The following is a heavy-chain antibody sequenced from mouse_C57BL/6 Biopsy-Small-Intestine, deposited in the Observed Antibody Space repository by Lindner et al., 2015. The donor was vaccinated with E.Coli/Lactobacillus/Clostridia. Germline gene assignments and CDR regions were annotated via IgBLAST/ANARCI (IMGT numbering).Heavy chain of an antibody. CDR1: GFTFSTYG. CDR3: ARPYGSSYGFAY. D-gene: IGHD1-1*01. V-gene: IGHV5-17*01. CDR2: ISSGSSTI. Sequence: VQLQESGGGLVKPGGSLKLSCAASGFTFSTYGMHWVRQAPEKGLEWVAYISSGSSTIYYADTVKGRFTISRDNAKNTLFLQMTSLRSEDTAMYYCARPYGSSYGFAYWGQGTLVTVSA. J-gene: IGHJ3*01.